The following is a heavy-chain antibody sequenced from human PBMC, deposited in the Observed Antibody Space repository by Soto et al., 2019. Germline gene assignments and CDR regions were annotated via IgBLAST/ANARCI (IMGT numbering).Heavy chain of an antibody. CDR2: IYYSGST. J-gene: IGHJ6*02. D-gene: IGHD5-12*01. CDR1: GGSISSGDYY. V-gene: IGHV4-30-4*01. CDR3: ASRGCSGDAYYCFFLDV. Sequence: QVQLQESGPGLVKPSQTLSLTCTVSGGSISSGDYYWSWIRQPPGKGLEWIGYIYYSGSTYYNPSLKSRVTISVDMSKSQYSLKLSSVSAADTAVYYCASRGCSGDAYYCFFLDVWGQGTTVTVSS.